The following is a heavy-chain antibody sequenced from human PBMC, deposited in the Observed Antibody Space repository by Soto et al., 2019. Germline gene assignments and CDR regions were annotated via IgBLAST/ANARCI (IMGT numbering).Heavy chain of an antibody. CDR3: AREVVSRGNFITGKLFDY. V-gene: IGHV1-2*02. D-gene: IGHD1-20*01. J-gene: IGHJ4*02. CDR2: INPKSGGT. Sequence: ASVKVSCKTSGYSFTGYSVHWVRQAPGHGPEWMGWINPKSGGTKYAQKFQGRVTMTRDTSISTVFMELSRVTSDDTAVYYFAREVVSRGNFITGKLFDYWGQGSLVTVSS. CDR1: GYSFTGYS.